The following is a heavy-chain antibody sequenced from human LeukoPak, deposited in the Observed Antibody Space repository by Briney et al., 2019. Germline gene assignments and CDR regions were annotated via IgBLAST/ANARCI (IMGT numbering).Heavy chain of an antibody. J-gene: IGHJ5*02. CDR1: GYTFSSYG. D-gene: IGHD6-13*01. CDR2: ISAYSGNT. V-gene: IGHV1-18*01. Sequence: ASVKVSCKASGYTFSSYGINWLRLAPGQGLEWMGWISAYSGNTNYAQNFQGRVTMTTDTSTSTAYMELRSLRSDDTAVYYCARDGTEAADNWFDPWGQGTLVTVSA. CDR3: ARDGTEAADNWFDP.